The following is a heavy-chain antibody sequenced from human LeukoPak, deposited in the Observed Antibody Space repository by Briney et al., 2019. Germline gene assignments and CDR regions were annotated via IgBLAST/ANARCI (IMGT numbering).Heavy chain of an antibody. CDR1: GGTFSSYA. V-gene: IGHV1-69*06. J-gene: IGHJ6*03. CDR2: IIPIFGTA. CDR3: AREVYYYYYYMDV. Sequence: SVKVSCKASGGTFSSYAISWVRQAPGQGLEWMGGIIPIFGTANYAQKFQGRVTITADKSTSTAYMELSSLRSEDTAVYYCAREVYYYYYYMDVWGKGTTVTVSS.